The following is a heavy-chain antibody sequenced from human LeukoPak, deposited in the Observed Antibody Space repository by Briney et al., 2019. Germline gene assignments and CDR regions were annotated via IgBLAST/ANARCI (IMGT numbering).Heavy chain of an antibody. CDR2: ISGSGGST. V-gene: IGHV3-23*01. J-gene: IGHJ4*02. CDR1: GFPFSSYG. CDR3: ARGSGIAAAGNKFDY. D-gene: IGHD6-13*01. Sequence: PGGSLSLSCAASGFPFSSYGMSWVRQAPGKGLEWVSAISGSGGSTYYADSVKGRFTISRDNSKNTLYLQMNSLRAEDTAVYYCARGSGIAAAGNKFDYWGQGTLVTVSS.